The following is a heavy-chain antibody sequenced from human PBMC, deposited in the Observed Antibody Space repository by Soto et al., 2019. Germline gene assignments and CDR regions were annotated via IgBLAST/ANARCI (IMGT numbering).Heavy chain of an antibody. Sequence: QVQLVESGGGVVQPGRSLRLSCGASGFTFSNYPMHWVRQAPGKGLEWVAVISGDEIDQSYADSVKGRFSISRDNSRSTLYLQINSLRPDDTAFYYCARSDMITTNTPFDHWGQGTLVTVSS. D-gene: IGHD3-16*01. J-gene: IGHJ4*02. V-gene: IGHV3-30-3*01. CDR2: ISGDEIDQ. CDR3: ARSDMITTNTPFDH. CDR1: GFTFSNYP.